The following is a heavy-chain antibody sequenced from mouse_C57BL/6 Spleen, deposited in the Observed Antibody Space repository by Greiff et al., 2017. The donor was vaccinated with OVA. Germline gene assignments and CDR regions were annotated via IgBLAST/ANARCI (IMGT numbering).Heavy chain of an antibody. Sequence: VQLQQPGTELVKPGASVKLSCKASGYTFTSYWMHWVKQRPGQGLEWIGNINPSNGGTNYNEKFKSKATLTVDKSSSTAYMQLSSLTSEDSAVYDCASSGRGGLYWYFDVWGTGTTVTVSS. J-gene: IGHJ1*03. CDR2: INPSNGGT. V-gene: IGHV1-53*01. CDR3: ASSGRGGLYWYFDV. D-gene: IGHD4-1*01. CDR1: GYTFTSYW.